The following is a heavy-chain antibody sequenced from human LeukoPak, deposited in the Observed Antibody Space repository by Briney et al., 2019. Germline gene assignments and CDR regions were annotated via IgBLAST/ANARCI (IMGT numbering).Heavy chain of an antibody. Sequence: ASVTVSCKASGYTFTGYYMHWVRQAPGQGLEWMGWINPNSGGTNYAQKFQGRVTMTRDTSISTAYMELSRLRSDDTAVYYCARTMTTVNPRDYWGQGTLVTVSS. CDR1: GYTFTGYY. J-gene: IGHJ4*02. V-gene: IGHV1-2*02. D-gene: IGHD4-17*01. CDR2: INPNSGGT. CDR3: ARTMTTVNPRDY.